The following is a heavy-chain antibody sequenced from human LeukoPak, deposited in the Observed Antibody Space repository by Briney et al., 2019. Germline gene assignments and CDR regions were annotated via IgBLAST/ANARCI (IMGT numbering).Heavy chain of an antibody. CDR2: IRSKAYGGTT. CDR3: TLSYGDYLYYFDY. CDR1: GFIFSSCS. D-gene: IGHD4-17*01. Sequence: GGSLRLSCAASGFIFSSCSMSWFRQAPGKGLEWVGFIRSKAYGGTTEYAASVKGRFTISRDDSKSIAYLQMNSLKTEDTAVYYCTLSYGDYLYYFDYWGQGTLVTVSS. V-gene: IGHV3-49*03. J-gene: IGHJ4*02.